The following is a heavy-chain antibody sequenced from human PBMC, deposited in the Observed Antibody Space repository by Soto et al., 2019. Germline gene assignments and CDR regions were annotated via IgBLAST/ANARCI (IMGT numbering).Heavy chain of an antibody. D-gene: IGHD3-3*01. V-gene: IGHV1-18*01. CDR2: ISAYNGNT. CDR3: ASDRSITIFGVVIPYYYYGMDV. CDR1: GYTFTSYG. Sequence: ASVKVSCKASGYTFTSYGISWVRQAPGQGLEWMGWISAYNGNTNYAQKLQGRVTMTTDTSTSTAYMELRSLRSDDTAVYYCASDRSITIFGVVIPYYYYGMDVWGQGTTVTVSS. J-gene: IGHJ6*02.